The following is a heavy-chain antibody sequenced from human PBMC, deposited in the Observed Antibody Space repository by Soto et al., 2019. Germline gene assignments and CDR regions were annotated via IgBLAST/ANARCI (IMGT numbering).Heavy chain of an antibody. V-gene: IGHV1-69*13. J-gene: IGHJ4*02. D-gene: IGHD3-22*01. CDR1: GGTFISNA. CDR2: IIPIFGTA. Sequence: VQISCYKSGGTFISNAISGGRRHPRQRLEWMGGIIPIFGTANYAQKSQGRVTITADEYTSTAYNELSSLRSEDTAVYYCARPYYYDSSGYPDYFDFWGQGTMVTVSS. CDR3: ARPYYYDSSGYPDYFDF.